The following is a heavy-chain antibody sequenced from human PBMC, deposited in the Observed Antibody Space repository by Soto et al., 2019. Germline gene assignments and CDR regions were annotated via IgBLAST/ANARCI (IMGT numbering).Heavy chain of an antibody. V-gene: IGHV1-18*01. J-gene: IGHJ4*02. CDR1: GGTFSSYT. D-gene: IGHD2-15*01. CDR3: ARKHCSGGSCYAGY. CDR2: IIPILGNT. Sequence: ASVKVSCKASGGTFSSYTISWVRQAPGQGLEWMGRIIPILGNTNYAQKLQGRVTMTTDTSTSTAYMELRSLRSDDTAVYYCARKHCSGGSCYAGYWGQGTLVTVSS.